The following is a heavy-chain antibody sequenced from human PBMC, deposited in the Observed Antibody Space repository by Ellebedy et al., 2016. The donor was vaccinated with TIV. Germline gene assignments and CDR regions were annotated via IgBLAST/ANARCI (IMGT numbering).Heavy chain of an antibody. J-gene: IGHJ4*02. V-gene: IGHV4-39*02. Sequence: MPSETLSLTCTVSGGSISSSSFYWGWIRQPPGKGLEWIGSIYYSGSTYYNPSLKSRVTISVDTSNNQFSLKLHSVTAADTAVYYCARERDIVVEYWGQGTLVTGSS. CDR3: ARERDIVVEY. D-gene: IGHD2-2*01. CDR2: IYYSGST. CDR1: GGSISSSSFY.